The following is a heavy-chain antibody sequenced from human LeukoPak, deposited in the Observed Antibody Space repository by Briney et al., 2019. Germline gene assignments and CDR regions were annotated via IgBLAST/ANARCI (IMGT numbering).Heavy chain of an antibody. V-gene: IGHV3-23*01. CDR2: ISASGGST. CDR1: GFTFRSYA. J-gene: IGHJ4*02. Sequence: SGGSLRLSCAASGFTFRSYAMNWVRQAPGKGLEWVSTISASGGSTYYADSVKGRFTISRDNSRNTLYLQMNSLRAEDTAIYYCAKDRVDTTMAAFDYWGQGTLVTVSS. CDR3: AKDRVDTTMAAFDY. D-gene: IGHD5-18*01.